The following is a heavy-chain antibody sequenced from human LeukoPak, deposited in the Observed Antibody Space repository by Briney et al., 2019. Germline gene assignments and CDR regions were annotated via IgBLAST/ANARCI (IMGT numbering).Heavy chain of an antibody. CDR3: AKTDSGSPNDAFDI. D-gene: IGHD4-17*01. CDR2: ISYDGSNK. Sequence: GGSLRLSCAASGFTFRSYAMHWVRQAPGKGLEWVAVISYDGSNKYYADSVKGRFTISRDNSKNMLYLQMNSLRADDTAVYYCAKTDSGSPNDAFDIWGQGTLVTVSS. CDR1: GFTFRSYA. V-gene: IGHV3-30-3*02. J-gene: IGHJ3*02.